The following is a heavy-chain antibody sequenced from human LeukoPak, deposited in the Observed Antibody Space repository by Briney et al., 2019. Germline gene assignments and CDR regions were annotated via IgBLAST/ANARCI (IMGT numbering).Heavy chain of an antibody. CDR2: VNAVGST. Sequence: SETLSLTCAVSGGSLSGYYWNWILQPPGKGLEWIGYVNAVGSTKYNPSLSSRLTISVDKSKNQFSLKLNSVTAADSAVYFCARRVPAASGGGFDYWGQGTLVAVSS. V-gene: IGHV4-4*08. CDR3: ARRVPAASGGGFDY. D-gene: IGHD2-2*01. J-gene: IGHJ4*02. CDR1: GGSLSGYY.